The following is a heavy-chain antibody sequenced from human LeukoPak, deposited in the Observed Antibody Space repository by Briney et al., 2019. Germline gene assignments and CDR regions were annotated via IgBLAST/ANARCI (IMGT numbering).Heavy chain of an antibody. CDR3: TRCFSATGPECFDF. CDR2: INSDGSST. Sequence: GGSLRLSCAASGFTFSSYWMHWVRQAPGKGLVWVSRINSDGSSTNYADSVKGRFTISRDNAKNTLYLQMTSLRAEDTAVYYCTRCFSATGPECFDFWGQGTLVTVSS. CDR1: GFTFSSYW. V-gene: IGHV3-74*01. D-gene: IGHD2/OR15-2a*01. J-gene: IGHJ4*02.